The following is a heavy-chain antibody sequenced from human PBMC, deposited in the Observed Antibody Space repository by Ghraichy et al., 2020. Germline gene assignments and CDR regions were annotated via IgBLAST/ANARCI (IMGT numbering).Heavy chain of an antibody. V-gene: IGHV3-23*01. J-gene: IGHJ4*02. CDR2: ISGSGGST. CDR3: AKEGGYYGSGKVYY. Sequence: LSLTCAASGFTFSSYAMSWVRQAPGKGLEWVSAISGSGGSTYYADSVKGRFTISRDNSKNTLYLQMNSLRAEDTAVYYCAKEGGYYGSGKVYYWGQGTLVTVSS. D-gene: IGHD3-10*01. CDR1: GFTFSSYA.